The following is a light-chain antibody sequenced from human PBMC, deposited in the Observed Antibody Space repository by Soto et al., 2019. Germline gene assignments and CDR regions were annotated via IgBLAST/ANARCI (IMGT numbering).Light chain of an antibody. V-gene: IGLV1-40*01. J-gene: IGLJ1*01. Sequence: QSVLTQPPSVSGAPGQTITISCTGSSSNIGAGYDVHWYQQLPGRAPKLLIYGNNNRPSGVPDRFSGSKSGTSVSLAITGLRGEDEADYHGQSYDSSLSGYVFGTGTKVTVL. CDR3: QSYDSSLSGYV. CDR2: GNN. CDR1: SSNIGAGYD.